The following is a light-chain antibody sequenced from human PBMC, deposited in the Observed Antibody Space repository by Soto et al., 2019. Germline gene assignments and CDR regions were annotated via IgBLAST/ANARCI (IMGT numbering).Light chain of an antibody. Sequence: EIVLTQSPATLSLSPGEGATLSCRASQSVSSSLAWYQQRPGQAPRLLIYDASNRATGIPARFSGSGSGTDFTLTISSLEPEDFAVYYCQQRTSWPRFTFGPGTKVDIK. V-gene: IGKV3-11*01. CDR3: QQRTSWPRFT. J-gene: IGKJ3*01. CDR2: DAS. CDR1: QSVSSS.